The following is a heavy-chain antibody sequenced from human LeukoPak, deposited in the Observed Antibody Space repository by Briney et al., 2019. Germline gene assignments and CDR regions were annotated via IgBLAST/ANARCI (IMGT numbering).Heavy chain of an antibody. J-gene: IGHJ3*02. CDR1: GFPFSVHE. Sequence: GGSLRLSCAASGFPFSVHEMNWARQAPGKGLEWVSYISSSGSDKYYPDSVKGRFTISRDNAKNSLYLQMNSLRAEDTAVYYCARRTSGAFAIWGQGTKVTVSS. CDR2: ISSSGSDK. V-gene: IGHV3-48*03. CDR3: ARRTSGAFAI.